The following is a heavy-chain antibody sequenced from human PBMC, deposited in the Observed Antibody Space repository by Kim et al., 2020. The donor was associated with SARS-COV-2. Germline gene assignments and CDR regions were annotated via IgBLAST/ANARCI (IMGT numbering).Heavy chain of an antibody. CDR2: GRSI. CDR3: VREPNY. V-gene: IGHV3-11*01. J-gene: IGHJ4*02. Sequence: GRSIKHAEPVSGRFTISRDNAKKSLSLQMNSLTPEDTAVYYCVREPNYWGQGTLVTVSS.